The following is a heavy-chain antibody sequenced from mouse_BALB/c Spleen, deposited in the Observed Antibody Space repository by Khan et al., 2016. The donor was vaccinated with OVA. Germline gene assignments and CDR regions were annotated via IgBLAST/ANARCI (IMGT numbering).Heavy chain of an antibody. CDR2: IWAGGST. CDR1: GFSLISYG. Sequence: QVQLKESGPGLVAPAQTLSITCTVSGFSLISYGVNWVRQPPGKGLEWLGVIWAGGSTNYNSALMSRLSISKDNSKSQVFLKMNSLQTDDTAMYYCARFYDSCYAMDYWGQGTSVTVSS. J-gene: IGHJ4*01. V-gene: IGHV2-9*02. D-gene: IGHD2-3*01. CDR3: ARFYDSCYAMDY.